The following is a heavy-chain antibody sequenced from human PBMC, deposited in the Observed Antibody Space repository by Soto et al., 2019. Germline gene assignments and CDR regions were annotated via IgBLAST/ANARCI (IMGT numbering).Heavy chain of an antibody. CDR2: ISYDGSNK. J-gene: IGHJ4*02. Sequence: QVQLVESGGGVVQPGRSLRLSCAASGFTFSSYAMHWVRQAPGKGLEWVAVISYDGSNKYYADSVKGRFTISRDNSKNTLYLHMNSLRAEDTAVYYCARDPTDSSGYCFDYWGQGTLVTVSS. CDR1: GFTFSSYA. CDR3: ARDPTDSSGYCFDY. D-gene: IGHD3-22*01. V-gene: IGHV3-30-3*01.